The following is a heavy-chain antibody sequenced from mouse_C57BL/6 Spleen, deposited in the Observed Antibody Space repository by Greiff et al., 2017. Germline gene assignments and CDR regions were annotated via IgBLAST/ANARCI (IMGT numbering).Heavy chain of an antibody. V-gene: IGHV3-6*01. D-gene: IGHD1-1*01. CDR3: ASPRYGSSPLYYAMDY. CDR2: ISYDGSN. J-gene: IGHJ4*01. Sequence: EVKLVASGPGLVKPSQSLSLTCSVTGYSITSGYYWNWIRQFPGNKLEWMGYISYDGSNNYNPSLKNRISITRDTSKNQFFLKLNSVTTEDTATYYCASPRYGSSPLYYAMDYWGQGTSVTVSS. CDR1: GYSITSGYY.